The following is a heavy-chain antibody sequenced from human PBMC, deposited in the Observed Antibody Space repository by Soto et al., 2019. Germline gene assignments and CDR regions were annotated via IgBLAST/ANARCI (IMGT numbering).Heavy chain of an antibody. Sequence: QVQLVQSGAEVKKPGASVKVSCKASGYTFTSYYMHWVRQAPGQGLEWMGIINPSGGSTSYAQKFQGRVTMTRDTSTSTVYMERSSLRSEDTAVYYCVRARWVGQQRSWFDPWGQGTLVTVSS. J-gene: IGHJ5*02. CDR1: GYTFTSYY. V-gene: IGHV1-46*01. D-gene: IGHD6-13*01. CDR3: VRARWVGQQRSWFDP. CDR2: INPSGGST.